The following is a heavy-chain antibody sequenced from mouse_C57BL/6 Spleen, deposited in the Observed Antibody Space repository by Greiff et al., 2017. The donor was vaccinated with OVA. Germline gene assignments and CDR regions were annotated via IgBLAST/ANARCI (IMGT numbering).Heavy chain of an antibody. CDR2: INPSNGGT. CDR1: GYTFTSYW. Sequence: QVQLQQPGTELVKPGASVKLSCKASGYTFTSYWMHWVKQRPGQGLEWIGNINPSNGGTNYNEKFKSKATLTVDKSSSTAYMQLSSLTSEDSAVYYCARPRSGGGYSNYFDYWGQGTTLTGSS. V-gene: IGHV1-53*01. D-gene: IGHD1-3*01. J-gene: IGHJ2*01. CDR3: ARPRSGGGYSNYFDY.